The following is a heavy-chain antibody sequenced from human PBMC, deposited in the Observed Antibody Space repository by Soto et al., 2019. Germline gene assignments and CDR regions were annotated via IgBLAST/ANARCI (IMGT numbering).Heavy chain of an antibody. V-gene: IGHV3-23*01. J-gene: IGHJ6*02. CDR2: ISGSGGST. CDR3: AKVYSGSYYYYYGMDV. Sequence: GGSLRLSCAASGFTFSSYAMSWVRQAPGKGLEWVSAISGSGGSTYYADSVKGRFTISRDNSKNTLYLQMNSLRAEDTAVYYCAKVYSGSYYYYYGMDVWGQGTTVTVSS. D-gene: IGHD1-26*01. CDR1: GFTFSSYA.